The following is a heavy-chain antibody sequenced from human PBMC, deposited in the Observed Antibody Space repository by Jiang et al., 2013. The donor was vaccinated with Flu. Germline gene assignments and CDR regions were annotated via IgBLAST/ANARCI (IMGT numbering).Heavy chain of an antibody. Sequence: GPGLVKPSETLSLTCTVSGGSISSYYWSWIRQPPGKGLEWIGYIYYSGSTNYNPSLKSRVTMSVDTSKNQFSLKLSSVTAADTAVYYCARHRLYYYDSSGYYFDYWGQGTLVTVSS. V-gene: IGHV4-59*08. CDR3: ARHRLYYYDSSGYYFDY. CDR1: GGSISSYY. D-gene: IGHD3-22*01. CDR2: IYYSGST. J-gene: IGHJ4*02.